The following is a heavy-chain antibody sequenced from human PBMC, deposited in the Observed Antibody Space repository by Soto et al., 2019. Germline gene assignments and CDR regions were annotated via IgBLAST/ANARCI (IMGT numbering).Heavy chain of an antibody. J-gene: IGHJ4*02. D-gene: IGHD2-2*01. Sequence: SETLSLTCTVSGGSISSSSYYWGWIRQPPGKGLEWIGSIYYSGSTYYSPSLKSRVTISVDTSKNQFSLKLSSVTAADTAVYYCASRGYCSSTSCIDYWGQGTLVTVSS. CDR1: GGSISSSSYY. CDR3: ASRGYCSSTSCIDY. CDR2: IYYSGST. V-gene: IGHV4-39*01.